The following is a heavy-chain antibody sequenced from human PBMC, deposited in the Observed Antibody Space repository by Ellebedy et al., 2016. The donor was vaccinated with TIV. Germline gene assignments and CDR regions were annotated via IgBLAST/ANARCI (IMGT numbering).Heavy chain of an antibody. CDR2: IIPIFGTA. V-gene: IGHV1-69*13. J-gene: IGHJ6*03. CDR3: ARGNWNYRPYYYYYMDV. CDR1: GYTFTSYD. D-gene: IGHD1-7*01. Sequence: SVKVSXXASGYTFTSYDINWVRQAPGQGLEWMGGIIPIFGTANYAQKFQGRVTITADESTSTAYMELSSLRSEDTAVYYCARGNWNYRPYYYYYMDVWGKGTTVTVSS.